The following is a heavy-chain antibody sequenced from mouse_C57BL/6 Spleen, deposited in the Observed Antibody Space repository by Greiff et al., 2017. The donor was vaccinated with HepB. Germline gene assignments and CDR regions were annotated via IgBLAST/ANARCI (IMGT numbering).Heavy chain of an antibody. Sequence: QVQLQQSGAELMKPGASVKLSCKATGYTFTGYWIEWVKQRPGHGLEWIGEILPGSGSTNYNEKFKGKATFTADTSSNTAYMQLSSLTTEDSAIYYCARRSQFITTVVAFDYGGQGTTLTVSS. V-gene: IGHV1-9*01. CDR1: GYTFTGYW. J-gene: IGHJ2*01. CDR2: ILPGSGST. CDR3: ARRSQFITTVVAFDY. D-gene: IGHD1-1*01.